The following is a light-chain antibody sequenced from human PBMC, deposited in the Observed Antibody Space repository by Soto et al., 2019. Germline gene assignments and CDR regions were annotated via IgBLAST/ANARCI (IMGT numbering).Light chain of an antibody. Sequence: QSDLTQAAYVSGSPGQSIAISRTGFRTDVADGYDYVSWYQQHPGQAPQLIIYDVSNRPSGVSDRFSGSKSGNTASLTISGLQAEDEAEYYCTSYTSSNPFYVFGTGTKVTGL. CDR1: RTDVADGYDY. J-gene: IGLJ1*01. V-gene: IGLV2-14*03. CDR3: TSYTSSNPFYV. CDR2: DVS.